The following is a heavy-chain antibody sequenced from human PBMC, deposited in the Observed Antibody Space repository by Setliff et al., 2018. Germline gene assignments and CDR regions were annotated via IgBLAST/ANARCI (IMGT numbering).Heavy chain of an antibody. Sequence: GGSLRLSCAASGFTFSSYSMNWVRQAPGKGLEWVSSISTSSSYIYYADSVKGRFTISRDNAKKSLFRQMDSRRAEDTAVYFCARDPGTTSSLFGGLDVWGQGTTVTVSS. CDR3: ARDPGTTSSLFGGLDV. J-gene: IGHJ6*02. CDR2: ISTSSSYI. D-gene: IGHD1-7*01. V-gene: IGHV3-21*01. CDR1: GFTFSSYS.